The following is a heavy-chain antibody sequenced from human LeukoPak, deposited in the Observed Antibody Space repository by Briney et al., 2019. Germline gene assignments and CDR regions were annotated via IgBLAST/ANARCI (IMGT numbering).Heavy chain of an antibody. CDR3: ARVTGDLYFDY. CDR2: THSGGST. J-gene: IGHJ4*02. Sequence: GGSLRLSCAASGFTVSSYYMSWVRQAPGKGLEWVSVTHSGGSTYYADSVKGRFTISRDNAKNSLYLQMNGLRAEDTAVYYCARVTGDLYFDYWGQGTLVTVSS. V-gene: IGHV3-53*01. D-gene: IGHD7-27*01. CDR1: GFTVSSYY.